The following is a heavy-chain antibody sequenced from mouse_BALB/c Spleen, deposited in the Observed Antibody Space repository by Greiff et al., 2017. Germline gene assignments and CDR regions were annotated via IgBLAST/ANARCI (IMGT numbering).Heavy chain of an antibody. CDR2: ISYDGSN. D-gene: IGHD2-4*01. CDR3: ARAPYDYVDY. J-gene: IGHJ4*01. CDR1: GYSITSGYY. Sequence: ESGPGLVKPSQSLSLTCSVTGYSITSGYYWNWIRQFPGNKLEWMGYISYDGSNNYNPSLKNRISITRDTSKNQFFLKLNSVTTEDTATYYCARAPYDYVDYWGQGTSVTVSS. V-gene: IGHV3-6*02.